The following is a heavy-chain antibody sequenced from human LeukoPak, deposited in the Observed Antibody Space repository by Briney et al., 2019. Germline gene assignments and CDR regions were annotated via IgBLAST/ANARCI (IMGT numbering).Heavy chain of an antibody. V-gene: IGHV4-61*05. Sequence: PSETLSLTCTVSGGSISSSTYYWGWIRRPPGKGLEWIGFIYSSGTTSYNSSLKSRVIISLDTSKSQISLKLTSVTAADTAVYYCARYTSSGLDYWGPGTLVTVSS. D-gene: IGHD6-19*01. CDR1: GGSISSSTYY. CDR3: ARYTSSGLDY. CDR2: IYSSGTT. J-gene: IGHJ4*02.